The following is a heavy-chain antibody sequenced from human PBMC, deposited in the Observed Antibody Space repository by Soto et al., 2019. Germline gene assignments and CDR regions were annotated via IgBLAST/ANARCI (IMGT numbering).Heavy chain of an antibody. CDR3: AREKRIAVAGNQRHFQH. D-gene: IGHD6-19*01. J-gene: IGHJ1*01. CDR1: GGSFSGYY. CDR2: INHSGST. V-gene: IGHV4-34*01. Sequence: SETLSLTCAVYGGSFSGYYWSWIRQPPGKGLEWIGEINHSGSTNYNPSLKSRVTISVDTSKNQFSLKLSSVTAADTAVYYCAREKRIAVAGNQRHFQHWGQGTLVTVSS.